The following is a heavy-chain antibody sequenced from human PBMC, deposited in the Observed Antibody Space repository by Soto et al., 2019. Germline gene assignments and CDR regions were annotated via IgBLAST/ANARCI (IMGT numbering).Heavy chain of an antibody. Sequence: SETLSLTCAVYGGSFSGYYWSWIRQPPGRGLEWIGYIYYSGSTNYNPSLKSRVTISVDTSKNQFSLKLSSVTAADTAVYYCATYTMRGAFDIWGQGTMVTVSS. CDR2: IYYSGST. CDR3: ATYTMRGAFDI. D-gene: IGHD3-22*01. V-gene: IGHV4-59*01. J-gene: IGHJ3*02. CDR1: GGSFSGYY.